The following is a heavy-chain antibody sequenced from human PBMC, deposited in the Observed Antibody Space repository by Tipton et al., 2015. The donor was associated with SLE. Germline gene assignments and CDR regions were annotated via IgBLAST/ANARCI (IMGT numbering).Heavy chain of an antibody. CDR3: ARTPYDFWSAYDYYYMDV. CDR1: GGSISSYY. V-gene: IGHV4-59*01. CDR2: IYYSGST. Sequence: TLSLTCTVSGGSISSYYWSWIRQPPGKGLEWIGYIYYSGSTNYNPSLKSRVTISVDTSKNQFSLKLSSVTAADTAVYYCARTPYDFWSAYDYYYMDVWGKGTTVTVSS. J-gene: IGHJ6*03. D-gene: IGHD3-3*01.